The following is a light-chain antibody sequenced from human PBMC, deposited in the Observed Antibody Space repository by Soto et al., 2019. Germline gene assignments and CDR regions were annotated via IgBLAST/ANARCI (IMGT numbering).Light chain of an antibody. CDR2: GAS. CDR1: QSVSSSY. J-gene: IGKJ1*01. V-gene: IGKV3-20*01. CDR3: QQYGSSLWT. Sequence: EIVMTQSPSTLSVTPGGRASLSCRASQSVSSSYLAWYQQKPGQAPRLLIYGASSRATGIPDRFSGSGSGTDFTLTISRREPEDFAVYYCQQYGSSLWTFGQGTKVDIK.